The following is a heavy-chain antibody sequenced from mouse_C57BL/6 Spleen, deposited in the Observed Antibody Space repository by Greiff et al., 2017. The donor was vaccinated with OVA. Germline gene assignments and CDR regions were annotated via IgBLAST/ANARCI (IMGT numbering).Heavy chain of an antibody. V-gene: IGHV1-22*01. CDR2: INPNNGGT. Sequence: VVKPGASVKMSCKASGYTFTDYNMHWVKQSHGKSLEWIGYINPNNGGTSYNQKFKGKATLTVNKSSSTAYMELRSLTSEDSAVYYCARSYYGSRDWYFDVWGTGTTVTVSS. CDR1: GYTFTDYN. CDR3: ARSYYGSRDWYFDV. D-gene: IGHD1-1*01. J-gene: IGHJ1*03.